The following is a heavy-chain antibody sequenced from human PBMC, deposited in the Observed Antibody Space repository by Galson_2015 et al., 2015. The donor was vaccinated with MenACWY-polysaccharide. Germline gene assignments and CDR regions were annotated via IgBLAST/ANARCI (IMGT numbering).Heavy chain of an antibody. CDR3: ARDFSRRDGHNR. CDR2: INQDGSEK. D-gene: IGHD5-24*01. CDR1: GFPFSGDL. J-gene: IGHJ5*02. Sequence: SLRLSCAASGFPFSGDLRTWVRQAPGKGLEWVANINQDGSEKNYVDSVKGRFSISRDNAKNSLFLQMNTLRAEDTAVYYCARDFSRRDGHNRWGQGTLVTVSS. V-gene: IGHV3-7*03.